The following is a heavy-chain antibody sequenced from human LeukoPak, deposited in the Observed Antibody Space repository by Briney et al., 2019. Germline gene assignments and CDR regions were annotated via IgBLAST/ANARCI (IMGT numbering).Heavy chain of an antibody. D-gene: IGHD4-11*01. J-gene: IGHJ4*02. CDR2: IYFSGNT. Sequence: SETLSLTCTVSGGSISSTDYYWGWIRQPPGKGLEWIASIYFSGNTYDNPSLKSRVSLSVDTSKNQFSLRLSSVTAADTAIYYCARIASDSAVIPGYFDFWGQGTLVTVS. V-gene: IGHV4-39*01. CDR1: GGSISSTDYY. CDR3: ARIASDSAVIPGYFDF.